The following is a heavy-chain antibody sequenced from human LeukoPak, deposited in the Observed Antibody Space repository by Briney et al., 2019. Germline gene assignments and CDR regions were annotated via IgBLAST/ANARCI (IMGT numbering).Heavy chain of an antibody. D-gene: IGHD3-22*01. CDR1: GGSFSGYY. CDR3: ARGARGWYDSSGYLPYFDY. Sequence: PSETLSPTCAVYGGSFSGYYWSWIRQPPGKGLEWIGEINHSGSTNYNPSLKSRVTISVDTSKNQFSLKLSSVTAADTAVYYCARGARGWYDSSGYLPYFDYWGQGTLVTVSS. CDR2: INHSGST. V-gene: IGHV4-34*01. J-gene: IGHJ4*02.